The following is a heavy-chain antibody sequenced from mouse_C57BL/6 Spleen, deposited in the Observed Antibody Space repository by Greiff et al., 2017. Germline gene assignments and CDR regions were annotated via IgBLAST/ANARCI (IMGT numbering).Heavy chain of an antibody. D-gene: IGHD1-1*01. V-gene: IGHV14-2*01. CDR3: ARHYYGSSPFDY. Sequence: EVQLQQSGAELVKPGASVKLSCTASGFNFKDYYMHWVKQRTEQGLEWIGRIDPEDGDTKYAPKFQGKATITADTSSNTAYLQRSSLTSEDTAVYYCARHYYGSSPFDYWGQGTTLTVSS. CDR2: IDPEDGDT. CDR1: GFNFKDYY. J-gene: IGHJ2*01.